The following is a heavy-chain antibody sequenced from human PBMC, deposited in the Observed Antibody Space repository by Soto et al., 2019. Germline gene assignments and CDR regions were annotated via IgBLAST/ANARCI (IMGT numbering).Heavy chain of an antibody. CDR3: ARDPKLLLEYYFDC. Sequence: TGGSLRLSCAASGFNFGRYGMHWVRQAPGKGLEWVAVIWSDGSYKDYADSVKGRFTISRDNTKNTLHLQMNSLRVEDTAVYYCARDPKLLLEYYFDCWGLGTLVTVSS. V-gene: IGHV3-33*01. CDR2: IWSDGSYK. CDR1: GFNFGRYG. D-gene: IGHD3-22*01. J-gene: IGHJ4*02.